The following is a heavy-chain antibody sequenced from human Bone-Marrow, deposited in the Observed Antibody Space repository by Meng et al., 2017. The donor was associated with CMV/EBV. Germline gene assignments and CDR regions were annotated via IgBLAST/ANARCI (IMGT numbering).Heavy chain of an antibody. Sequence: GESLKISCAASGFTFSDYYMSWIRQAPGKGLEWVSYISSSGSTIYYADSVKGRFTISRDNAKNSLYLQMNSLRAEDTAVYYCARDAYLTSFDYWGQGTLVTVSS. V-gene: IGHV3-11*04. CDR1: GFTFSDYY. J-gene: IGHJ4*02. CDR3: ARDAYLTSFDY. D-gene: IGHD4-11*01. CDR2: ISSSGSTI.